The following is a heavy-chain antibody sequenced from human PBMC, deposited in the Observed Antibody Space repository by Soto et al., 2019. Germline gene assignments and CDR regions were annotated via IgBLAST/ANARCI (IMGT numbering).Heavy chain of an antibody. J-gene: IGHJ4*02. CDR3: ARDLGSGYDTGDY. CDR1: GYTFSNSG. V-gene: IGHV1-69*04. Sequence: SVKVSCKASGYTFSNSGISWVRQAPGQGLEWMGRIIPILGIANYAQKFQGRVTITADKSTSAVYMELNSLKSEDTAVYYCARDLGSGYDTGDYWGKGTLVTVSS. D-gene: IGHD5-12*01. CDR2: IIPILGIA.